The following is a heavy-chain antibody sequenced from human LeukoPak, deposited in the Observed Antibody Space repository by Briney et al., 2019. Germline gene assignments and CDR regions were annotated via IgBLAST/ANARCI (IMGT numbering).Heavy chain of an antibody. J-gene: IGHJ4*02. V-gene: IGHV4-59*08. CDR3: ARHYYDSSAFVSDFDY. Sequence: SETLSLTCAVYGGSFSGYYWSWIRQPPGKGLEWIGYIYYSGSTNYNPSLKSRVTISVDTSKNQFSLKLSSVTAADTAVYYCARHYYDSSAFVSDFDYWGQGTLVTVSS. CDR1: GGSFSGYY. D-gene: IGHD3-22*01. CDR2: IYYSGST.